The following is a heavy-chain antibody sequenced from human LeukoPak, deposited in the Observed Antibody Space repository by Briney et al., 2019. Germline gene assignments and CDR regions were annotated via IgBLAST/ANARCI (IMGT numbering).Heavy chain of an antibody. CDR2: ISYSGSA. CDR3: ARAGYSYGTGYYFDY. J-gene: IGHJ4*02. D-gene: IGHD5-18*01. Sequence: SQTLSLTCSVSGDSFSSGSYYCSWIRQHPGKGLEWIGFISYSGSAHYNPSLKSRVTISLDTSKNQVSLKLSSVTAADAAVYYCARAGYSYGTGYYFDYWGQGALVTVSS. CDR1: GDSFSSGSYY. V-gene: IGHV4-31*03.